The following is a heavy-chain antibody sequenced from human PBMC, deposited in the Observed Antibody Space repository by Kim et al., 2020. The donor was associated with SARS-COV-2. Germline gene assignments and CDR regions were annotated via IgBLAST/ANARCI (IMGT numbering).Heavy chain of an antibody. CDR2: IYYSGST. V-gene: IGHV4-59*01. J-gene: IGHJ5*02. CDR1: GGSISSYY. D-gene: IGHD2-2*01. Sequence: SETLSLTCTVSGGSISSYYWSWIRQPPGKGLEWIGYIYYSGSTSYNPTLKSRATISVDASKNQFSLKLSSVTAADTAVYFCSRSPGWAAAHWGCFDP. CDR3: SRSPGWAAAHWGCFDP.